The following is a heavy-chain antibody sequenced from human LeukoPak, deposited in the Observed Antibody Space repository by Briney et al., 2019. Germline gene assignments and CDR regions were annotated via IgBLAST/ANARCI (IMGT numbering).Heavy chain of an antibody. CDR2: IWYDGSNK. D-gene: IGHD3-16*02. J-gene: IGHJ6*02. CDR1: GFTFSSYG. Sequence: GGSLRLSCAASGFTFSSYGMHWVRHAPGKGLVWVAVIWYDGSNKYYADSVQGRLTISRDNSKNTLYLQMNSLRDEDTAVYYCAKSIGYYYYYGMDVWGQGTTVTVSS. CDR3: AKSIGYYYYYGMDV. V-gene: IGHV3-30*02.